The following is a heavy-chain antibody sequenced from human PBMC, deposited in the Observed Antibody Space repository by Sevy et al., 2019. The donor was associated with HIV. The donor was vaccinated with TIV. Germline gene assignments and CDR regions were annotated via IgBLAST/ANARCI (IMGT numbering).Heavy chain of an antibody. Sequence: GGSLRLSCAASGFIFNSYVMSWVRQAQGKGLDWVSSISGIGGYTYYADSGKGRFTISGDNSNNMLYLQMNSLRAEDTAVYYCEAITTAGRDYWGQGTLVTVSS. CDR3: EAITTAGRDY. CDR1: GFIFNSYV. J-gene: IGHJ4*02. D-gene: IGHD1-1*01. V-gene: IGHV3-23*01. CDR2: ISGIGGYT.